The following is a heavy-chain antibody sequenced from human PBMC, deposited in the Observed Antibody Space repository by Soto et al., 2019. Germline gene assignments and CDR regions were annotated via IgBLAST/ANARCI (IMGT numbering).Heavy chain of an antibody. CDR1: GFTFSSYG. Sequence: QVQLVESGGGVVQPGRSLRLSCAASGFTFSSYGMHWVRQAPGKGLQWVAVISYDGSNKYYADSVKGRFTISRDNSKNTLYLQMNSLRAEDTAVYYCAKSLPYYYDSSGYYYAIDYWGQGTLVTVSS. CDR3: AKSLPYYYDSSGYYYAIDY. CDR2: ISYDGSNK. J-gene: IGHJ4*02. V-gene: IGHV3-30*18. D-gene: IGHD3-22*01.